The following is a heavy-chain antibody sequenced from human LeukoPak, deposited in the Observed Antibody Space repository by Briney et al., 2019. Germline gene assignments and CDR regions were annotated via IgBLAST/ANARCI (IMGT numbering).Heavy chain of an antibody. D-gene: IGHD3-10*01. J-gene: IGHJ4*02. CDR3: ARVVRGGGSFDY. CDR2: IIPIFGTA. V-gene: IGHV1-69*13. Sequence: ASVKVSCKASGYTFTSYHINWVRQATGQGLEWMGGIIPIFGTANYAQKFQGRVTITADESTSTAYMELSSLRSEDTAVYYCARVVRGGGSFDYWGQGTLVTVSS. CDR1: GYTFTSYH.